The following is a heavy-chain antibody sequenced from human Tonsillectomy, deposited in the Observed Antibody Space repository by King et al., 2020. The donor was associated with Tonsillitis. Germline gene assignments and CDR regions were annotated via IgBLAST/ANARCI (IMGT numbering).Heavy chain of an antibody. V-gene: IGHV3-30*18. D-gene: IGHD2-2*01. CDR2: LSYDGSNK. CDR1: GFTFSRYG. CDR3: AKEWGLGYCRSTSCTDYYGMDV. J-gene: IGHJ6*02. Sequence: VQLVESGGGVVQPGRSLRLSCAASGFTFSRYGMHWVRQAPGQGLECVAVLSYDGSNKYYADSVKGRFHISRDNSKNTLYMQMNSLRAEDTAVYYCAKEWGLGYCRSTSCTDYYGMDVWGQGTTVTGSS.